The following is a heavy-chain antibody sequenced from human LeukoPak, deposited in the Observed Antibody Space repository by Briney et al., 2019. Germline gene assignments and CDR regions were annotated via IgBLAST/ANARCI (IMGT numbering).Heavy chain of an antibody. CDR3: ARDRGGTAMVTDYYYYMDV. CDR2: INHSGST. J-gene: IGHJ6*03. V-gene: IGHV4-34*01. D-gene: IGHD5-18*01. CDR1: GGSFSGYY. Sequence: SETLSLTCAVYGGSFSGYYWSWIRQPPGKGLEWIGEINHSGSTNYNPSLKNRVTISVDTSKNQFSLKLSSVTAADTAVYYCARDRGGTAMVTDYYYYMDVWGKGTTVTVSS.